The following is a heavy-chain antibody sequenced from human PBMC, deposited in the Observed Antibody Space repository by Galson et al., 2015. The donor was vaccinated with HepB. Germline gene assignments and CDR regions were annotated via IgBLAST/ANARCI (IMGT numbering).Heavy chain of an antibody. CDR3: VKAITARPDRGKSFDF. V-gene: IGHV3-64D*06. J-gene: IGHJ3*01. CDR1: GFTFSSYA. Sequence: SLRLSCAASGFTFSSYAMHWVRQAPGKGLEYVSGISSNGGSTYYADSVKGGFTISRDNSKNTLFLQVSSLRIEDTALYYCVKAITARPDRGKSFDFWGQGTMVTVSS. D-gene: IGHD6-6*01. CDR2: ISSNGGST.